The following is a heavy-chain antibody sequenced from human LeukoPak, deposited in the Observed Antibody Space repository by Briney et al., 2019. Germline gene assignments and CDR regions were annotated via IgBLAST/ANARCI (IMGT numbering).Heavy chain of an antibody. Sequence: GASVKVSCKASGYTFTSYDINWVRQATGQGLEWMGWMNPNSGNTGYAQKFQGRVTMTRNTSISTAYMELSGLRSEDTAVYYCARAASMVVPAASFDPWGQGTLVTVSS. D-gene: IGHD2-2*01. CDR2: MNPNSGNT. J-gene: IGHJ5*02. V-gene: IGHV1-8*01. CDR3: ARAASMVVPAASFDP. CDR1: GYTFTSYD.